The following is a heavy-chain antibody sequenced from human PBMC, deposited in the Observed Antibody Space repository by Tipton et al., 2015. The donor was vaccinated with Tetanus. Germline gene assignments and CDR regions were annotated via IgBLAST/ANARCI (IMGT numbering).Heavy chain of an antibody. Sequence: SLRLSCVASGFTFKSYTLNWVRQAPGKGLEWVSSISGNSGYKYYADSVKGRFTVSRDNAENSVYLQMNSLRAEDTAVYYCARVPVLGIGTRWGQGTLVTVSS. V-gene: IGHV3-21*01. CDR1: GFTFKSYT. D-gene: IGHD2-21*01. CDR3: ARVPVLGIGTR. J-gene: IGHJ4*02. CDR2: ISGNSGYK.